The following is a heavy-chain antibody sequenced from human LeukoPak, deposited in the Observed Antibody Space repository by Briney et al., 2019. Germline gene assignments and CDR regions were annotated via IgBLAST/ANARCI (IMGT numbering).Heavy chain of an antibody. J-gene: IGHJ4*02. CDR1: GYTFTSYG. V-gene: IGHV1-18*01. CDR2: ISAYNGNT. D-gene: IGHD3-9*01. CDR3: ARHWDDILTGYYYYFDY. Sequence: ASVKVSCKASGYTFTSYGISWVRQAPGKALEWMGWISAYNGNTNYAQKLQGRVTMTTDTSTSTAYMELRSLRSDDTAVYYCARHWDDILTGYYYYFDYWGQGTLVTVSS.